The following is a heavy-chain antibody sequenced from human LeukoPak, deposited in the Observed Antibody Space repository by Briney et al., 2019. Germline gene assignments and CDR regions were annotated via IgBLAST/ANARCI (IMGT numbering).Heavy chain of an antibody. V-gene: IGHV4-34*01. J-gene: IGHJ4*02. D-gene: IGHD3-22*01. CDR3: ARAYSGHDYYDCSGYYDY. CDR1: GGSFSGYY. CDR2: INHSGST. Sequence: SETLSLTCAVYGGSFSGYYWSWIRQPPGKGLEWIGEINHSGSTNYNPSLKSRVTISVDTSKNQFSLKLSSVTAADTAVYYCARAYSGHDYYDCSGYYDYWGQGTLVTVSS.